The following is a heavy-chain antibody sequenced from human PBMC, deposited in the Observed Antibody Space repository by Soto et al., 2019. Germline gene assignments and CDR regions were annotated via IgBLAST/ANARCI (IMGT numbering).Heavy chain of an antibody. J-gene: IGHJ4*02. CDR3: AKAWGIDY. D-gene: IGHD7-27*01. Sequence: GGSLRLSCAASGFTFSSYTMSWVRQAPGKGLEWVSTISGSGSSTYSADSVKGRFAISRDNSKNTLYLQMNSLRVEDTAIYYCAKAWGIDYWGQGTLVTVSS. CDR1: GFTFSSYT. V-gene: IGHV3-23*01. CDR2: ISGSGSST.